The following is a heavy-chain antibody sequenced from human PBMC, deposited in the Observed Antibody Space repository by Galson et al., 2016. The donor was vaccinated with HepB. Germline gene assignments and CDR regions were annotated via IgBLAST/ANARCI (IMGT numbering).Heavy chain of an antibody. CDR3: QRDRWTFSNFQNWFDP. CDR1: GFTFSNYG. CDR2: IWYDGSKP. Sequence: SLRLSCAASGFTFSNYGMHWVRQAPGKGLEWVAVIWYDGSKPYYGDSVKGRFTISRDNSKNTLFLQMDSLKDEDTALYYCQRDRWTFSNFQNWFDPWGQGTLVTVSS. J-gene: IGHJ5*02. D-gene: IGHD4-11*01. V-gene: IGHV3-33*01.